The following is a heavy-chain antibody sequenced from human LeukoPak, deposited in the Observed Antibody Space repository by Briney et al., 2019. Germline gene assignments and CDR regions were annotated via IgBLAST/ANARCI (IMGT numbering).Heavy chain of an antibody. D-gene: IGHD6-13*01. Sequence: GGSLRLSCAASGFTFSSYSMNWVRQAPGKGLEWVSPISSSGSYIYYADSVKGRFTISRDNAKNSLYLQINSLRAEDTAVYYCARDPVAAAGTGYWGQGTLVTVSS. CDR1: GFTFSSYS. J-gene: IGHJ4*02. CDR2: ISSSGSYI. V-gene: IGHV3-21*01. CDR3: ARDPVAAAGTGY.